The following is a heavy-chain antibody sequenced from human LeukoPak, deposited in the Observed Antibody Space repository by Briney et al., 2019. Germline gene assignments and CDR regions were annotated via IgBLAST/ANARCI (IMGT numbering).Heavy chain of an antibody. CDR2: IYSGGST. CDR1: GFTVSSNY. J-gene: IGHJ4*02. Sequence: PGGSLRLSCAAPGFTVSSNYMSWVRQAPGKGLEWVSVIYSGGSTYYADSVKGRFTISRVNSKNTLYLQMNSLRAEDTAVYYCARAARIAVALYYFDYWGQGTLVTVSS. V-gene: IGHV3-53*01. CDR3: ARAARIAVALYYFDY. D-gene: IGHD6-19*01.